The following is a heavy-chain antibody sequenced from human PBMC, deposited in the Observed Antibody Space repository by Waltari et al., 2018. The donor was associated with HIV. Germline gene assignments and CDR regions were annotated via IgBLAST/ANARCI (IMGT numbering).Heavy chain of an antibody. Sequence: QLVQSGAEVKKPGASVRVSCTASGYSFTSYDINWVRQAAGQGLEWMGWMNPKSGETGYAQKFQGRVTMTSNSSINTAYMNLIALTSEDTAVYYCARMDNSRGIKWFDPWGQGSLVTVSS. J-gene: IGHJ5*02. CDR1: GYSFTSYD. V-gene: IGHV1-8*01. CDR2: MNPKSGET. CDR3: ARMDNSRGIKWFDP. D-gene: IGHD6-13*01.